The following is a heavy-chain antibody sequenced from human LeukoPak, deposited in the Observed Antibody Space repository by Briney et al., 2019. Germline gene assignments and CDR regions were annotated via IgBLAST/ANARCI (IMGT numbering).Heavy chain of an antibody. CDR1: GGSFSVYY. J-gene: IGHJ4*02. V-gene: IGHV4-34*01. CDR3: ARGGSKRVVTAAIRPLDY. CDR2: INHSGST. Sequence: SESLSLTRAVYGGSFSVYYWSWVRHPPGKGLEWVGEINHSGSTNYNPYLKSRVTISVDTSKNQSSVKLSSVTAADTAVYYCARGGSKRVVTAAIRPLDYWGQGTLVTVSS. D-gene: IGHD2-2*02.